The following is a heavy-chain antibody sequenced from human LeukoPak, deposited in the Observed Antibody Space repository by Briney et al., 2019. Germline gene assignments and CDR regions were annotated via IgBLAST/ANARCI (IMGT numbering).Heavy chain of an antibody. CDR2: INPNGGGT. Sequence: ASVKVSCKASGYTFTGYYMHWVRQAPGQGLEWMGWINPNGGGTNYAQKFQGRVTMTRDTSISTAYMELSRLRSDDTAVYYCARDAAGTEGYYFDYWGQGTLVTVSS. D-gene: IGHD6-13*01. CDR1: GYTFTGYY. V-gene: IGHV1-2*02. CDR3: ARDAAGTEGYYFDY. J-gene: IGHJ4*02.